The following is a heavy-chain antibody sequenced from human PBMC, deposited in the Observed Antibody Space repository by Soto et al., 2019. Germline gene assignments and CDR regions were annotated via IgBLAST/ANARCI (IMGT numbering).Heavy chain of an antibody. CDR2: IWYDGSNK. V-gene: IGHV3-33*01. CDR3: ARGVYKIAAAGTLAFDI. D-gene: IGHD6-13*01. J-gene: IGHJ3*02. Sequence: GGSLRLSCAASGFTFSSYGMHWVRQAPGKGLEWVAVIWYDGSNKYYADSVKGRFTISRDNSKNTLYLQMNSLRAEDTAVYYCARGVYKIAAAGTLAFDIWGQGTMVTVS. CDR1: GFTFSSYG.